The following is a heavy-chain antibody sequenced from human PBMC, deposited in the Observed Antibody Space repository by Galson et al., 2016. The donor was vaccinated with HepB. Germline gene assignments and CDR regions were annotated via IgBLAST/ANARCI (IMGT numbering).Heavy chain of an antibody. V-gene: IGHV3-33*03. CDR1: GFTFSSSG. Sequence: SLRLSCAASGFTFSSSGIHWVRQAPGKGLEWVAVIWYDGRNKYYADSVRGRLIISRDNSKNTVFLQMNRLRAEDTAVYYCAKDPSQFCSSVSCQRAYLLHWGQGTLVTVTS. CDR2: IWYDGRNK. J-gene: IGHJ1*01. D-gene: IGHD2-2*01. CDR3: AKDPSQFCSSVSCQRAYLLH.